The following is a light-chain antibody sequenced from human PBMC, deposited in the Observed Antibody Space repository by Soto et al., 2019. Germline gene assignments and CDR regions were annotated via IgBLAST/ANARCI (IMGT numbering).Light chain of an antibody. V-gene: IGKV1-39*01. J-gene: IGKJ1*01. Sequence: DIQMTQSPSSLSASVGDRVTITCRASQSISRYLNWYQQKPGKAPKLLIYTTSSLQSGVPSRFSGSGSGTDFTLTISSLHPEDFATYYCQQTYSTWTFGQGTKADIK. CDR1: QSISRY. CDR2: TTS. CDR3: QQTYSTWT.